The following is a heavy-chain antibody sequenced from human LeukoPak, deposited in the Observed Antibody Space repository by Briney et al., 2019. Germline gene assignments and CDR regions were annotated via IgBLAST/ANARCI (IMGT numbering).Heavy chain of an antibody. D-gene: IGHD6-6*01. CDR3: ARDGRIAATDY. CDR1: GFTFKIYW. CDR2: MKGDGSEI. Sequence: AGGSLRLSCVASGFTFKIYWMMWARQAPGKGLEWVANMKGDGSEIHYADSVKGRFTISRDNAKNTLYLQMNSLRAEDTAVYYCARDGRIAATDYWGQGTLVTVSS. V-gene: IGHV3-7*01. J-gene: IGHJ4*02.